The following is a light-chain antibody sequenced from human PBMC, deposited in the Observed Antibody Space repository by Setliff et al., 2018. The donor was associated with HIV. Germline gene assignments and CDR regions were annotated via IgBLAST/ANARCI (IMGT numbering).Light chain of an antibody. J-gene: IGLJ2*01. V-gene: IGLV2-14*01. CDR2: DVS. CDR3: SSYTGSSTL. CDR1: SSDVGGYNY. Sequence: QSELTQPASVSGSPGQSITISCTGTSSDVGGYNYVSWYQQHPGKAPKLMIHDVSNRPSGVSNRFSGSKSGNTASLTISGLQAEDEADYYCSSYTGSSTLFGGGTKVTVL.